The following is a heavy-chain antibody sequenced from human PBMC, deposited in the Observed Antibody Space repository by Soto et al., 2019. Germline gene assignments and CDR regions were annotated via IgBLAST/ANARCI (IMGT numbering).Heavy chain of an antibody. CDR1: GYTFTSYG. CDR2: ISAYNGNT. D-gene: IGHD3-22*01. Sequence: ASVKVSCKASGYTFTSYGISWVRQAPGQGLEWMGWISAYNGNTNYAQKFQGRVTMTTDTSTSTAYMELSRLRSDDAAVYYCARSDSSGYLFDYWGQGTLVTVSS. V-gene: IGHV1-18*01. J-gene: IGHJ4*02. CDR3: ARSDSSGYLFDY.